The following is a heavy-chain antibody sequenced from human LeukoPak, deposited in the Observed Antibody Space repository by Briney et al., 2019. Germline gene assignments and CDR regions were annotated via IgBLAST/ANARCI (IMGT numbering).Heavy chain of an antibody. Sequence: ASVKVSCKASGYTFTSYGISWVRQSPGQRLEWMGWISAYNGNTNYAQKHQGSITMTTDTSTSTAYMELRSLRSDDTAVYYCARDLGYWGSAFDIWGQGAMVTVSS. V-gene: IGHV1-18*01. CDR3: ARDLGYWGSAFDI. D-gene: IGHD2-8*02. CDR2: ISAYNGNT. CDR1: GYTFTSYG. J-gene: IGHJ3*02.